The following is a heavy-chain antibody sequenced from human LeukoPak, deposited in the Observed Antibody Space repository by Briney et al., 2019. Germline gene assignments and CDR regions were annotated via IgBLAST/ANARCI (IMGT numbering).Heavy chain of an antibody. D-gene: IGHD5-24*01. CDR2: MNPNSGNT. Sequence: GASVKVSCKASGYTFTSYDINWVRQATGQGLEWMGWMNPNSGNTGYAQKFQGRVTMTRNTSISTAYMELSSPRSEDTAVYYCARGDGMAYYYYGMDVWGQGTTVTVSS. V-gene: IGHV1-8*01. J-gene: IGHJ6*02. CDR3: ARGDGMAYYYYGMDV. CDR1: GYTFTSYD.